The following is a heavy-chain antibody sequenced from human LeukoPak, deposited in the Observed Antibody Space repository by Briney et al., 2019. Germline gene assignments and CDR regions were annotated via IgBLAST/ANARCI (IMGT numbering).Heavy chain of an antibody. V-gene: IGHV1-2*06. J-gene: IGHJ5*02. CDR3: ARDGQSRGGFDP. CDR2: INPNSGGT. CDR1: GYTFTGYY. D-gene: IGHD3-10*01. Sequence: ASVKVSCKASGYTFTGYYMHWVRQAPGQGLEWMGRINPNSGGTNYAQKFQGRVTITTDESTSTAYMELSSLRSEDTAVYYCARDGQSRGGFDPWGQGTLVTVSS.